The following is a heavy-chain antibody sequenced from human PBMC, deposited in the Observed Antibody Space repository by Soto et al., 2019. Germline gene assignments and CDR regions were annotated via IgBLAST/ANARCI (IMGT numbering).Heavy chain of an antibody. D-gene: IGHD3-16*01. Sequence: QVQLVESGGGVVQPGRPLRLSCAASGFTFSSYGMHWVRQAPGKGLEWVAVISYDGSNKYYADSVKGRFTISRDNSKNTLYLQMNNLRAEDTAVYYCANNRQLMTWYFDLWGRGTLVTVSS. J-gene: IGHJ2*01. CDR3: ANNRQLMTWYFDL. CDR1: GFTFSSYG. V-gene: IGHV3-30*18. CDR2: ISYDGSNK.